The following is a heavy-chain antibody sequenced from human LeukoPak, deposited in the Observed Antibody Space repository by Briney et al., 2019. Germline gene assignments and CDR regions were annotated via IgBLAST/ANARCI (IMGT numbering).Heavy chain of an antibody. J-gene: IGHJ4*02. CDR1: GGSFSGYY. CDR3: ARGRYLTTSGGAAAGFLDY. Sequence: SETLSLTCAVSGGSFSGYYWNWIRQSPGKGLEWIGEINHSGSTHYNPSLKSRVTISVDTSQKQISLRLTSVTAADTAVYYCARGRYLTTSGGAAAGFLDYWGQGPLVTVST. V-gene: IGHV4-34*01. CDR2: INHSGST. D-gene: IGHD6-13*01.